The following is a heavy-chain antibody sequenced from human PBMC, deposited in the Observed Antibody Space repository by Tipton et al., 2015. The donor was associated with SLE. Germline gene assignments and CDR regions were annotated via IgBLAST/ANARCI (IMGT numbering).Heavy chain of an antibody. J-gene: IGHJ4*02. CDR2: TYYRSKWYI. CDR1: GDSVSINRAA. Sequence: PGLVKPSQTLSLTCDISGDSVSINRAALNWIRQSPSRGLEWLGRTYYRSKWYIDYAVSVRSRIIINTDTSKNQFSLQLNSVTPEDTAVYYCARAAGGTFGYWGQGTLVTVSS. V-gene: IGHV6-1*01. D-gene: IGHD6-13*01. CDR3: ARAAGGTFGY.